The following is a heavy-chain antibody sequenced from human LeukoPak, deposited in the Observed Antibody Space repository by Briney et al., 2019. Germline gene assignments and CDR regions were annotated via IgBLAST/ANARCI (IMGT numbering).Heavy chain of an antibody. CDR2: IYYSGST. D-gene: IGHD2-8*01. CDR3: ATNPKDIVLMVYFDY. CDR1: GGSISSSSYY. V-gene: IGHV4-39*01. Sequence: SETLSLXCTVSGGSISSSSYYWGWIRQPPGKGLEWIGSIYYSGSTYYNPSLKSRVTISVDTSKNQFSLKLSSVTAADTAVYYCATNPKDIVLMVYFDYWGQGTLVTVSS. J-gene: IGHJ4*02.